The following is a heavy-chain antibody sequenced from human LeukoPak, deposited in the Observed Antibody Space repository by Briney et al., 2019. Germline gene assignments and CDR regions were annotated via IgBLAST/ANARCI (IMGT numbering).Heavy chain of an antibody. J-gene: IGHJ4*02. Sequence: SGGSLRLSCAASGFTFSSYAMSWVRQAPGKGLEWVSVLFTGGGRTLYADSVKGRFTISGDTSRTTLYLQMNGLRAEDTAVYYCAKECDYSPGHKFDLWGQGTLVTVSS. V-gene: IGHV3-23*01. CDR1: GFTFSSYA. D-gene: IGHD3-10*01. CDR2: LFTGGGRT. CDR3: AKECDYSPGHKFDL.